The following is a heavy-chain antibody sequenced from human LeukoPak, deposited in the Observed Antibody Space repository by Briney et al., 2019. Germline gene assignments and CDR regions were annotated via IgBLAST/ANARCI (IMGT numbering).Heavy chain of an antibody. Sequence: GASVKVSCKASGYTFTSYGISWVRQAPGQGLEWMGWINPNSGGTNYAQKFQGRVTMTRDTSISTAYMELSRLRSDDTAVYYCAREGPAVAGPDYWGQGTLVTVSS. CDR3: AREGPAVAGPDY. CDR2: INPNSGGT. J-gene: IGHJ4*02. V-gene: IGHV1-2*02. D-gene: IGHD6-19*01. CDR1: GYTFTSYG.